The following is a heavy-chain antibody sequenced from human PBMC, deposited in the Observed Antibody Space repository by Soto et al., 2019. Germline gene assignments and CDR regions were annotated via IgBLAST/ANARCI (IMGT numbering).Heavy chain of an antibody. V-gene: IGHV1-69*13. CDR2: IIPIFGTA. CDR1: GGTFSSYA. D-gene: IGHD4-4*01. Sequence: RASVKVSCKASGGTFSSYAISWVRQAPGQGLEWMGGIIPIFGTANYAQKFQGRVTITADESTSTAYMELSSLRSEDTAVYYCARALLQYLYYYYGMDVWGQGTTVTVSS. J-gene: IGHJ6*02. CDR3: ARALLQYLYYYYGMDV.